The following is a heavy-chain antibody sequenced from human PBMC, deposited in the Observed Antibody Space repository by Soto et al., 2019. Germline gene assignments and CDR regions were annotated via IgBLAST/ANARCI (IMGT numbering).Heavy chain of an antibody. V-gene: IGHV3-23*01. CDR2: ISGSAGST. J-gene: IGHJ4*02. CDR1: GFTFSSYA. Sequence: GGSLRLSCAASGFTFSSYAMSWVRQAPGKGLEWVSAISGSAGSTYYADSVKGRFTISRDNSKNTLYLQMNSLRAEDTAVYYCAKDKYASGSYYNSVTDYWGQGTPVTVSS. CDR3: AKDKYASGSYYNSVTDY. D-gene: IGHD3-10*01.